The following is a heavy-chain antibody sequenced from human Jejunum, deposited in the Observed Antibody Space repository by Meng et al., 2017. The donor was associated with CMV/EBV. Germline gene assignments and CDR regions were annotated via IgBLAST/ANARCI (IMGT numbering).Heavy chain of an antibody. CDR3: ARHAVATTLLGWFDP. D-gene: IGHD5-12*01. CDR2: IYPGDSAT. Sequence: SGYSFANSWVGWVRQMPGTRLLWMAIIYPGDSATRYSPSFQGQVPISADKSISTAYLQWSSLKASDTAIYYCARHAVATTLLGWFDPWGQGTLVTVSS. CDR1: GYSFANSW. J-gene: IGHJ5*02. V-gene: IGHV5-51*01.